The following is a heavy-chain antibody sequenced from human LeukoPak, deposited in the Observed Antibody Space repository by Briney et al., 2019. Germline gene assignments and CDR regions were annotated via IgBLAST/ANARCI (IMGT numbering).Heavy chain of an antibody. V-gene: IGHV1-69*05. D-gene: IGHD2-15*01. CDR3: AREPTYCSGGSCYMYYFDY. Sequence: SVKVSCKASGGTFSSYAISWVRQAPGQGLEWMGRIIPIFGTANYAQKFQGRVTITTDESTSTAYMELSSLRSEDTAVYYCAREPTYCSGGSCYMYYFDYWGQGTLVTVSS. CDR2: IIPIFGTA. CDR1: GGTFSSYA. J-gene: IGHJ4*02.